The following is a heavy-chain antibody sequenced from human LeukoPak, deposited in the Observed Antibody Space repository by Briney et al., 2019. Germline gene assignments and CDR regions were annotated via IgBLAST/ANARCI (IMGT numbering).Heavy chain of an antibody. CDR2: ISYDGSDK. Sequence: PGRSLRLSCAASGFTFSSHGMPWVRQAPGKGLEWVAVISYDGSDKYYADSVKGRFTISRDNSKNTLYLQMNSLRAEDTAVYYCAKDLTNPEIGYWGQGTLVTVSS. CDR1: GFTFSSHG. V-gene: IGHV3-30*18. CDR3: AKDLTNPEIGY. J-gene: IGHJ4*02.